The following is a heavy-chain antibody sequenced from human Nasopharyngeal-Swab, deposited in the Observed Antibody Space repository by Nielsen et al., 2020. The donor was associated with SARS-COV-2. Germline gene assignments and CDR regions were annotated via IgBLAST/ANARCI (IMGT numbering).Heavy chain of an antibody. CDR2: INPSGGST. J-gene: IGHJ4*02. CDR3: ARAGEFSGTTVTTHLDY. D-gene: IGHD4-11*01. V-gene: IGHV1-46*01. CDR1: GGTFSSYA. Sequence: SVKVSCKASGGTFSSYAISWVRQAPGQGLEWMGIINPSGGSTSYAQKFQGRVTMTRDTSTSTVYMELSSLRSEDTAVYYCARAGEFSGTTVTTHLDYWGQGTLVTVSS.